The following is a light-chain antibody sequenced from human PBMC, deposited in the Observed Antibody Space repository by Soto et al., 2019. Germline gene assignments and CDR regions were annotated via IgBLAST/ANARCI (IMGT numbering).Light chain of an antibody. CDR3: SSYTSSSTRV. V-gene: IGLV2-14*01. CDR1: NSDVGGYNY. J-gene: IGLJ1*01. Sequence: QSALTQPASVSGSPGQSTTISCTGTNSDVGGYNYVSWYQQHPGKAPKLMIYEVSNRPSGVSNRFSGSKSGNTASLTISGLQAEDEADYYCSSYTSSSTRVFGTGTKLTVL. CDR2: EVS.